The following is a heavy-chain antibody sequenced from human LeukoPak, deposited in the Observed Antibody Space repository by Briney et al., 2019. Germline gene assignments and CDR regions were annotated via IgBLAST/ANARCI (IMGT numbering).Heavy chain of an antibody. CDR1: GGSFSGYY. D-gene: IGHD3-10*01. CDR3: ARGGMIRAFDY. CDR2: INHSGST. Sequence: PSETLSLTCAVYGGSFSGYYWSWIRQPPGKGLEGIGEINHSGSTNYNPSLKSRVTISVDTSKNQFSLKLSSVTAADTAVYYCARGGMIRAFDYWGQGTLVTVSS. V-gene: IGHV4-34*01. J-gene: IGHJ4*02.